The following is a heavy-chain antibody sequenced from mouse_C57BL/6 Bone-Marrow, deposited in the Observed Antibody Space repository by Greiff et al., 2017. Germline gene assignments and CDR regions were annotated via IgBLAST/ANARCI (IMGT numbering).Heavy chain of an antibody. V-gene: IGHV1-26*01. CDR2: INPNNGGT. Sequence: EVKLQQSGPELVKPGASVKISCKASGYTFTDYYMNWVKQSHGKSLEWIGDINPNNGGTSYNQKFKGKATLTVDKSSSTAYMELRSLTSEDSAVYYCASGGQSTSWFAYWGQGTLVTVSA. CDR3: ASGGQSTSWFAY. D-gene: IGHD5-1*01. CDR1: GYTFTDYY. J-gene: IGHJ3*01.